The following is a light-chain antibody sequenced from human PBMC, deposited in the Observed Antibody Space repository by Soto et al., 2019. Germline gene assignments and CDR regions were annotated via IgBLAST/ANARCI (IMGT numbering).Light chain of an antibody. CDR3: QTWGTDSWV. CDR1: SAHSNYA. J-gene: IGLJ3*02. Sequence: QSVLTQSPSASASLGASVKLTYTLSSAHSNYAIAWHQQRPEKGPQYLMKLNSDGSHSKGDGIPDRFSGSSSGAERSLTITGLQSEDEADYYCQTWGTDSWVFGAVTQLNVL. V-gene: IGLV4-69*01. CDR2: LNSDGSH.